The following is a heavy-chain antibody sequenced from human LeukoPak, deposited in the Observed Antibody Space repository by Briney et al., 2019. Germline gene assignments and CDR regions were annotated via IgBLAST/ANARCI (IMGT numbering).Heavy chain of an antibody. J-gene: IGHJ3*02. CDR1: GFTFSSYW. V-gene: IGHV3-7*03. CDR3: ARDHHLLRFFDWFLTKGCFDI. Sequence: GGSLRLSCAASGFTFSSYWMSWVRQAPGKGLEWVANIKQDGSEKYYVDSVKGRFTISRDNAKNSLYLQMNSLRAEDTAVYYCARDHHLLRFFDWFLTKGCFDIWGQGTMVTVSS. CDR2: IKQDGSEK. D-gene: IGHD3-9*01.